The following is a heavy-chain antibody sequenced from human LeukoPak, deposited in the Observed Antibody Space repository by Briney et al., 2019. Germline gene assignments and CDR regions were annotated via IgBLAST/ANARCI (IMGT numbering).Heavy chain of an antibody. J-gene: IGHJ5*02. CDR1: GHSISSGYY. V-gene: IGHV4-38-2*02. CDR2: IYHSGST. Sequence: SETLSLTCTVSGHSISSGYYWGCIRQPPGKGLEWIGNIYHSGSTYYNPYLKSRVTMSVDTSKNQFSLKLSSVTAADTAVYYCARGILPYYYGSGSYDWFDPWGQGTLVTVSS. CDR3: ARGILPYYYGSGSYDWFDP. D-gene: IGHD3-10*01.